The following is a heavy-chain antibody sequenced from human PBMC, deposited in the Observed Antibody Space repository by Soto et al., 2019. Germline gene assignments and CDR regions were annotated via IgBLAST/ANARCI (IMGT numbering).Heavy chain of an antibody. J-gene: IGHJ4*02. V-gene: IGHV3-23*01. CDR3: ATGRGWLPYFDY. CDR2: ISGRGGST. Sequence: VQLLESGGGLVQPGGSLRLSCAASGFTFSSYAMSWVRQAPGKGLEWVSTISGRGGSTYYADSVKGRFTISRDNSKNTLYLQMNSLRAEDTAVYYCATGRGWLPYFDYWGQGTLVTVSS. D-gene: IGHD3-9*01. CDR1: GFTFSSYA.